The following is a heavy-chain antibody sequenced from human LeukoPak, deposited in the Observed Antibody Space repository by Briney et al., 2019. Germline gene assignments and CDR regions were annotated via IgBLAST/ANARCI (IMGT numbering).Heavy chain of an antibody. Sequence: GEPLRLSCAASGFTFSNFGMHWVRQAPGKGLEWVAVISYNGKVTYYADSVKGRFTISRDNSKNTLYLQMTSLRGEDTALYYCAKERDYRVSASCDYWGQGTQVTVSS. D-gene: IGHD3-10*01. CDR2: ISYNGKVT. CDR1: GFTFSNFG. CDR3: AKERDYRVSASCDY. J-gene: IGHJ4*02. V-gene: IGHV3-30*18.